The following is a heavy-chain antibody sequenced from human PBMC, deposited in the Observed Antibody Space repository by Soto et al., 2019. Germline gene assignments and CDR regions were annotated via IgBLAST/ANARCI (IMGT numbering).Heavy chain of an antibody. CDR2: MSNDGSNK. CDR1: GFTFSGYA. D-gene: IGHD3-9*01. Sequence: GGSLRLSCAASGFTFSGYAMSWVRQAPGKGLEWVAVMSNDGSNKNYADSVKGRFTISRDNSKNTLYLQMNSLRAEDTAVYYCAKPLDDFDWLFNYYYYAMDVWGQGTTVTVSS. CDR3: AKPLDDFDWLFNYYYYAMDV. V-gene: IGHV3-30*18. J-gene: IGHJ6*02.